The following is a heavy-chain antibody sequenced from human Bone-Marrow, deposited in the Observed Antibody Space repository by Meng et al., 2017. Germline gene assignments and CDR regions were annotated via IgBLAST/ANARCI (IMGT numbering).Heavy chain of an antibody. D-gene: IGHD5-12*01. CDR2: ISPTSTNI. V-gene: IGHV3-21*01. CDR3: ARDFGYGHAFDI. CDR1: GFTFNNYP. J-gene: IGHJ3*02. Sequence: GESLKISCAASGFTFNNYPVNWVRQAPGKGLEWVSSISPTSTNIEYAESVKGRFTISRDNAKNSLYLEMSSLRADDTAIYYCARDFGYGHAFDIWGQGTMVTVSS.